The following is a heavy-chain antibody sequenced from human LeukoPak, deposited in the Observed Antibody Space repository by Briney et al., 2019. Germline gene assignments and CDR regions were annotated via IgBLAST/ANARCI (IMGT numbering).Heavy chain of an antibody. D-gene: IGHD2-15*01. CDR1: GGTFSSYA. Sequence: SVKVSCKASGGTFSSYAISWVRQAPGQGLEWMGGIIPIFGTANYAQKFQGRVTITADESTSTAYMELSSLRSEDTAVYFCARGYCSGGSCYHPNDYWGQGTLVTVSS. J-gene: IGHJ4*02. CDR2: IIPIFGTA. CDR3: ARGYCSGGSCYHPNDY. V-gene: IGHV1-69*13.